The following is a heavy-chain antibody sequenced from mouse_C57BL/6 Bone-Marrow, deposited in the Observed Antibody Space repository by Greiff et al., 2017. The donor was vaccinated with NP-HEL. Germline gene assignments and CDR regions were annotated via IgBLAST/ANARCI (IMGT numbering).Heavy chain of an antibody. V-gene: IGHV14-4*01. J-gene: IGHJ4*01. CDR2: IDPENGDT. CDR1: GFNIKDDY. CDR3: TPRNAMDY. Sequence: VQLQQSGAELVRPGASVKLSCTASGFNIKDDYMHWVKQRPEQGLEWIGWIDPENGDTEYASKFQGKATITADTSSNTAYLQLSSLTSEDTAVYYCTPRNAMDYWGQGTSVTVSS.